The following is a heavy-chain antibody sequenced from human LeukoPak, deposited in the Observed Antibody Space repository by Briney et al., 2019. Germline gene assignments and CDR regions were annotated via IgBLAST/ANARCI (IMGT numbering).Heavy chain of an antibody. CDR3: ARAAESMITFGGDAFDI. V-gene: IGHV1-18*01. D-gene: IGHD3-16*01. CDR2: ISAYNGNT. J-gene: IGHJ3*02. CDR1: GYTFTSYG. Sequence: ASVKVSCKASGYTFTSYGISWVRQAPGQGLEWMGWISAYNGNTNYAQKLQGRVTMTTDTSTSTAYMELRSLRSDDTAVYYCARAAESMITFGGDAFDIWGQGTMVTVSS.